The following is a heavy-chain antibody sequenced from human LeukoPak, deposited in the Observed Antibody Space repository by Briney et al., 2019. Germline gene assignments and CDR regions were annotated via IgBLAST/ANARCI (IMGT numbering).Heavy chain of an antibody. CDR1: GFTFSSYA. CDR2: ISYGGSNK. V-gene: IGHV3-30*01. D-gene: IGHD3-3*01. CDR3: ARDKGDFWSGYYYYFDY. Sequence: GRSLRLSCAASGFTFSSYAMHWVREAPGKGLERVAVISYGGSNKYYADSVKGRFTISRDNSKNTLYLQMNSLRAEDTAVYYCARDKGDFWSGYYYYFDYWGQGTLVTVSS. J-gene: IGHJ4*02.